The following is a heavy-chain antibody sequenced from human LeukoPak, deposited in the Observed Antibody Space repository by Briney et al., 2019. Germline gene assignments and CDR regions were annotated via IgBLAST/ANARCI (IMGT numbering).Heavy chain of an antibody. CDR3: ARDLKRAYSSGRYSWGTGSSNDY. J-gene: IGHJ4*02. V-gene: IGHV1-2*02. Sequence: ASVKVSCKASGYIFTGYYMHWVRQAPRQALEWMVWINPNSGDTNYAQQFQGRVTMTRDTSISTAYMELRSLRSDDTAVYYCARDLKRAYSSGRYSWGTGSSNDYWGQGTLVTVSS. D-gene: IGHD6-19*01. CDR1: GYIFTGYY. CDR2: INPNSGDT.